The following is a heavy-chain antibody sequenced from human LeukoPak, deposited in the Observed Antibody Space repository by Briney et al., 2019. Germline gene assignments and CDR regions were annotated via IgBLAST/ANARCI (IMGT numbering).Heavy chain of an antibody. J-gene: IGHJ5*02. D-gene: IGHD2-2*01. CDR2: IRSKAYGGTT. V-gene: IGHV3-49*04. CDR1: GFTVSSNY. CDR3: TRAYTQLGFDP. Sequence: PGGSLRLSCAASGFTVSSNYMSWVRQAPGKGLEWVGFIRSKAYGGTTEYAASVKGRFTISRDDSKSIAYLQMNSLKTEDTAVYYCTRAYTQLGFDPWGQGTLVTVSS.